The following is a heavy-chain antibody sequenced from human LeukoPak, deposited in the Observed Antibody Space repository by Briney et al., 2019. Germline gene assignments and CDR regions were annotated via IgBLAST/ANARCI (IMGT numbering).Heavy chain of an antibody. V-gene: IGHV3-11*06. CDR3: AIDPRTVRI. D-gene: IGHD1-1*01. J-gene: IGHJ4*02. CDR1: GFTFTDSY. Sequence: PGGSLRLSCAASGFTFTDSYMTWVRQAPGKGLEWLSYISGSGDDTNYADSVRGRFTISRDNAKNSLYLQMNSLRVEDTAVYYCAIDPRTVRIWGQGTLVTVSS. CDR2: ISGSGDDT.